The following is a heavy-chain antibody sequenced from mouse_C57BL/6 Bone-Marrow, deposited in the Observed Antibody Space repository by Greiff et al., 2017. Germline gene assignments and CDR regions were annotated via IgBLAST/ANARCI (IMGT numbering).Heavy chain of an antibody. Sequence: EVQLQQSGPVLVKPGASVKMSCKASGYTFTDYYMNWVKQSHGKSLEWIGVINPYNGGTSYNQKFKGKATLTVDKSSSTASMELNSLTSEDSAVYYCARSRGLLLKLDYWGQGTSVTVSS. V-gene: IGHV1-19*01. J-gene: IGHJ4*01. CDR2: INPYNGGT. D-gene: IGHD1-1*01. CDR1: GYTFTDYY. CDR3: ARSRGLLLKLDY.